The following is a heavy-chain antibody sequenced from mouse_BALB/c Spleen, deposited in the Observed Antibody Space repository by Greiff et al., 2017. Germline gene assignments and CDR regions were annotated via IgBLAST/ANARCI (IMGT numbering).Heavy chain of an antibody. V-gene: IGHV1-11*01. CDR1: GYTFTDHI. J-gene: IGHJ4*01. Sequence: QVQLKESGAELASPGASVTLSCKASGYTFTDHIMNWVKKRPGQGLEWIGRIYPVSGETNYNQKFMGKATFSVDRSSSTVYMVLNSLTSEDPAVYYCGRGNWDFYYAMDYWGQGTSVTVSS. CDR2: IYPVSGET. D-gene: IGHD4-1*01. CDR3: GRGNWDFYYAMDY.